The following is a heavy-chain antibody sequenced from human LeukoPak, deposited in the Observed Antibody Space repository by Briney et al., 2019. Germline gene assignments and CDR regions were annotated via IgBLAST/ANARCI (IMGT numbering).Heavy chain of an antibody. CDR2: ISSSSSYI. D-gene: IGHD2-2*01. CDR1: GFTFSSYS. CDR3: ARESVVVPAANYYGMDV. V-gene: IGHV3-21*01. Sequence: GGSLRLSCAASGFTFSSYSMNWVRQAPGKGLGWVSSISSSSSYIYYADSVRARFTISRDNAKNSLYLQMNSLRAEDTAVYYCARESVVVPAANYYGMDVWGKGTTDTVSP. J-gene: IGHJ6*04.